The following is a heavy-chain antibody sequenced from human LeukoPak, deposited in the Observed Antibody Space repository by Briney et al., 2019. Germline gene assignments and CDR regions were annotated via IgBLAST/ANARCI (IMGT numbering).Heavy chain of an antibody. J-gene: IGHJ4*02. D-gene: IGHD7-27*01. CDR2: IFPGDSAT. CDR3: ARQNWGVDY. CDR1: GYRFSSYW. V-gene: IGHV5-51*01. Sequence: GESLKISCKGSGYRFSSYWIAWVRQMPGKGLEWMGIIFPGDSATKYSPSFQGQVTVSADKSISTAYLQWSSLKASDTAMYYCARQNWGVDYWGQGTLGTVS.